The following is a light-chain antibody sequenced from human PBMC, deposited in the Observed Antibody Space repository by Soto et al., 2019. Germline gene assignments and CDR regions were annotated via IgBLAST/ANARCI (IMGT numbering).Light chain of an antibody. Sequence: QSALTQPASVSGSPGQSITISCTGTASDVGVYNYVSWYQQHPGKAPKVLIYDVSNRPSGISHRFSGSKSGNTASLTISGLQAEDEGDYYCSSYTSSSTRHVFGTGTQLTVL. V-gene: IGLV2-14*03. CDR2: DVS. CDR1: ASDVGVYNY. CDR3: SSYTSSSTRHV. J-gene: IGLJ1*01.